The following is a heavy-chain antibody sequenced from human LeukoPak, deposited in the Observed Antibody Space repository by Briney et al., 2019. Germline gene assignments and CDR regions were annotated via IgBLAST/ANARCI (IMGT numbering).Heavy chain of an antibody. CDR2: ISGSGGST. CDR3: AKWAYYGSGSYFRY. V-gene: IGHV3-23*01. J-gene: IGHJ4*02. D-gene: IGHD3-10*01. Sequence: GGSLRLSCAASGFSFSDYAMTWVRQAPGKGLEWVSVISGSGGSTYYADSVKGRVTVSRDNSKNTLYLQMNSLRAEDTAVYYCAKWAYYGSGSYFRYWGQGTLVTVSS. CDR1: GFSFSDYA.